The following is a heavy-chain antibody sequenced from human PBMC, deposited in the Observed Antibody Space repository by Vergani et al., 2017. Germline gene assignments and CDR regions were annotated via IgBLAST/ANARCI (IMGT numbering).Heavy chain of an antibody. D-gene: IGHD3-3*01. CDR1: GYTFSTYG. CDR2: ISAYNGNT. CDR3: ARVGPYYDFWSGYYTSYYYYMDV. Sequence: QVQLVQSGAEVKKPGASVKVSCKASGYTFSTYGISWVRQAPGQGLEWMGWISAYNGNTNYPEKFQGRLTMTTDTSTRTAYMELRSLRSDDTAVYYCARVGPYYDFWSGYYTSYYYYMDVWGKGTTVTVYS. V-gene: IGHV1-18*01. J-gene: IGHJ6*03.